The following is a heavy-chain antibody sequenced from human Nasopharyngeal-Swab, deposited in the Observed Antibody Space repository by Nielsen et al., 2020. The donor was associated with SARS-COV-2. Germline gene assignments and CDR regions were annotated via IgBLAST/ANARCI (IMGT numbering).Heavy chain of an antibody. CDR3: ARETVAGTRPDY. Sequence: GESLKISCAASGFTFSSYGMHWVRQAPGKGLEWVAVISYDGSNKYYADSVKGRFTISRDNSKNTLYLQMNSLRAEDTAVYYCARETVAGTRPDYWGQGTLVPSPQ. CDR1: GFTFSSYG. D-gene: IGHD6-19*01. J-gene: IGHJ4*02. V-gene: IGHV3-30*03. CDR2: ISYDGSNK.